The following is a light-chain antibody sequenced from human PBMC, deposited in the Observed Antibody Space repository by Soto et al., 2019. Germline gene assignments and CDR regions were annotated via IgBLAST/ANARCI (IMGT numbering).Light chain of an antibody. Sequence: QSALTQPASVSGSPGQSITISCTGTSSDVGGYNYVSWYQQHPGKAPKLMIYEVSNRPSGVSNRFSGSKSGNTASLTISGLAAEDEADYYCSSYTSSRTIFFGTGTKVTVL. CDR3: SSYTSSRTIF. CDR2: EVS. V-gene: IGLV2-14*01. CDR1: SSDVGGYNY. J-gene: IGLJ1*01.